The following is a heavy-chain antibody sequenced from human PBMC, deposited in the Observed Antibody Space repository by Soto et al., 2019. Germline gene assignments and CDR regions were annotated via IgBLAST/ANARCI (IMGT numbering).Heavy chain of an antibody. CDR2: ISSSSSTI. Sequence: GGSLRLSCAASGFTFSSYSMNWVRQAPGKGLEWVSYISSSSSTIYYADSVKGRFTISRDNAKNSLYLQMNSLRDEDTAVYYCAREDCTNGVCRYYYYGMDVWGQGTTVTVSS. CDR3: AREDCTNGVCRYYYYGMDV. D-gene: IGHD2-8*01. J-gene: IGHJ6*02. V-gene: IGHV3-48*02. CDR1: GFTFSSYS.